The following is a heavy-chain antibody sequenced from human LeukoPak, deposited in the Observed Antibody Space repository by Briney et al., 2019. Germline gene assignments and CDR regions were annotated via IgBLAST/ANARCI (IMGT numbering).Heavy chain of an antibody. CDR3: ARGVGQQLVNWFDP. V-gene: IGHV4-4*09. J-gene: IGHJ5*02. CDR1: GGSISSYY. Sequence: PSETLSLTCTVSGGSISSYYWSWIRQPPGKGLEWIGYIYTSGSTNYNPSLKSRVTISVDTSKNQFSLKLSSVTAADTAVYYCARGVGQQLVNWFDPWGQGTLVSVSS. D-gene: IGHD6-13*01. CDR2: IYTSGST.